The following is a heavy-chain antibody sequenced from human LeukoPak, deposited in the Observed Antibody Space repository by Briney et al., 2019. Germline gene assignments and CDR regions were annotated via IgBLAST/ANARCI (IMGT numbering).Heavy chain of an antibody. Sequence: KTGGSLRLSCAASGFTFSDQSMNWVRQAPGKGLEWVSSISSNSLHIFYADSVKGRFTISRDNAKNSLYLQMNNLRAEDTAVYYCVGPDSQFDCWGQEPWSPSPQ. CDR2: ISSNSLHI. J-gene: IGHJ4*01. V-gene: IGHV3-21*01. CDR1: GFTFSDQS. CDR3: VGPDSQFDC. D-gene: IGHD3-10*01.